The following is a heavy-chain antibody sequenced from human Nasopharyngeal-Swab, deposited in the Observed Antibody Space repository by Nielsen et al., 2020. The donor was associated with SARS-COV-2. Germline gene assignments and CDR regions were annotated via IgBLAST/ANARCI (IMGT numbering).Heavy chain of an antibody. Sequence: SETLSSTCTVPGGPITAPHWSWTRKPDGKGLEGIGQIYTSGKIDYNVSLKSLVSMSRDSSNNQFSLQLTSLTAADTAVYYCARDPVDGYGHIENWGQGGLVTVST. CDR3: ARDPVDGYGHIEN. CDR2: IYTSGKI. CDR1: GGPITAPH. J-gene: IGHJ4*02. D-gene: IGHD5-18*01. V-gene: IGHV4-4*07.